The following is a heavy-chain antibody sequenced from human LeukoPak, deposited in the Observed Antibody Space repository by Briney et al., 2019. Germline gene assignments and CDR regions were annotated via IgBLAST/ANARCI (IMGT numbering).Heavy chain of an antibody. CDR3: ARTRDPPTYYYFYMDV. CDR2: ISTSSSTR. Sequence: GALRLSCAASGFTLNNYSMNWVRQAPGKGLEWVSYISTSSSTRYYADSVKGRFTISRDNAMNSLYLQMNSLRAEDTAVYYCARTRDPPTYYYFYMDVWGKGTTVTVSS. J-gene: IGHJ6*03. V-gene: IGHV3-48*04. D-gene: IGHD1-1*01. CDR1: GFTLNNYS.